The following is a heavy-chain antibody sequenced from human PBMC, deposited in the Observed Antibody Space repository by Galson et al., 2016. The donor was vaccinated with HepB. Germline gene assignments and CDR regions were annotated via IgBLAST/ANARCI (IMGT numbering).Heavy chain of an antibody. Sequence: SLRLSCAASGFSFENYAFRWVRQAPGKGLDWVAVISHDGKNKYYAAAVKGRFTISRDGSENTVYLEMNSLRHEDTALYYCARGAAAMVYAGHLDKWGQGTLVTVSS. V-gene: IGHV3-30*04. D-gene: IGHD2-8*01. J-gene: IGHJ4*02. CDR3: ARGAAAMVYAGHLDK. CDR2: ISHDGKNK. CDR1: GFSFENYA.